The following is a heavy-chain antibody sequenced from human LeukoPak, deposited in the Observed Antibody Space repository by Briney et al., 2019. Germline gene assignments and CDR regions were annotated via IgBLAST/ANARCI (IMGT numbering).Heavy chain of an antibody. CDR1: GGSFSGYY. V-gene: IGHV4-34*01. CDR3: ARGSDTAAGLY. CDR2: INHSGST. J-gene: IGHJ4*02. D-gene: IGHD6-13*01. Sequence: SETLSLTCAVYGGSFSGYYWSWIRQPPGKRLEWIGEINHSGSTNYNPSLKSRVFISVDSSKNQFSLKVSSVTAADTAVYYCARGSDTAAGLYWGQGTLVTVSS.